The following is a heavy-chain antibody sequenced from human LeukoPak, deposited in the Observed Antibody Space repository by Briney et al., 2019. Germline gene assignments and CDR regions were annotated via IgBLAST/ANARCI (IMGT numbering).Heavy chain of an antibody. V-gene: IGHV1-69*13. J-gene: IGHJ5*02. CDR1: GGTFSSYA. CDR2: IIPIFGTA. Sequence: SVEVSCKASGGTFSSYAISWVRQAPGQGLEWMGGIIPIFGTANYAQKFQGRVTITADESTSTAYMELSSLRSEDTAVYYCARIYYGSGSFLMRFDPWGQGTLVTVSS. CDR3: ARIYYGSGSFLMRFDP. D-gene: IGHD3-10*01.